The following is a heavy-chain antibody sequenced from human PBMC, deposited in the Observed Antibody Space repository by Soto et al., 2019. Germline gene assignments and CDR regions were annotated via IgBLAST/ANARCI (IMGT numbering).Heavy chain of an antibody. CDR1: GYTFTGYY. Sequence: QVQVVQSGAEVKKPGASVKVSCKASGYTFTGYYLHWVRQAPGQGLEWLGWINPNGGGTTYAQDFQGRITMTRDASINTAYLEVTRLRSEDTAVYYCAREGIAARIPTGWGQGTLVTVSS. V-gene: IGHV1-2*02. D-gene: IGHD6-6*01. CDR3: AREGIAARIPTG. J-gene: IGHJ4*02. CDR2: INPNGGGT.